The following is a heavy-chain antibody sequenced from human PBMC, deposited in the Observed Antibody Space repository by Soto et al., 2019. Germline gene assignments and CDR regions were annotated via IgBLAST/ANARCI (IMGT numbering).Heavy chain of an antibody. V-gene: IGHV3-33*01. CDR3: ARDLEAVAGTLYYYYYGMDV. D-gene: IGHD6-19*01. Sequence: QVQLVESGGGVVQPGRSLRLSCAASGFTFSSYGMHWVRQAPGKGLEWVAVIWYDGSNKYYADSVKGRFTISRDNSKNTLYLQMNSLRAEDTAVYYCARDLEAVAGTLYYYYYGMDVW. CDR1: GFTFSSYG. CDR2: IWYDGSNK. J-gene: IGHJ6*01.